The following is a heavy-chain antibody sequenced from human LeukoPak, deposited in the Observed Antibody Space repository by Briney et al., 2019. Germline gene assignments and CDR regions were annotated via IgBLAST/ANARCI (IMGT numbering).Heavy chain of an antibody. J-gene: IGHJ2*01. CDR3: ARVWDQIGRFYFDL. V-gene: IGHV3-33*01. D-gene: IGHD1-26*01. CDR1: GITFSNYG. Sequence: GRSLRLSCAASGITFSNYGMHWVRQAPGKGLEWVALIWYDGSNKFHADSVKGRFTISRDNSKNTLYLQMNSLRAEDTAVYYCARVWDQIGRFYFDLWGRGTLVTVSS. CDR2: IWYDGSNK.